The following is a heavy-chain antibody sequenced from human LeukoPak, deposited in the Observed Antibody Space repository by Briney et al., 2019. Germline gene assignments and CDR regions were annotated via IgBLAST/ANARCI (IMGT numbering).Heavy chain of an antibody. Sequence: GGSLRLSCAASGFTFSTFAMHWVRLSPGKGLEWVSSITGSGPYMLYADSVKHRFTISRDNSKNTQSLQMNSLRAEDTAVYYCAKDDDWGRYKHWGQGTLVTVSS. V-gene: IGHV3-21*04. CDR3: AKDDDWGRYKH. CDR2: ITGSGPYM. J-gene: IGHJ1*01. D-gene: IGHD3-16*01. CDR1: GFTFSTFA.